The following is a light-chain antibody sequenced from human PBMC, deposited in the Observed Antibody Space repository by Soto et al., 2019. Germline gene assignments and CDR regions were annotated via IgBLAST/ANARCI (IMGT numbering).Light chain of an antibody. CDR3: QQYIRWPLT. J-gene: IGKJ4*01. CDR1: QSVSSSY. Sequence: EIVLTQSPGTLSLSPGERATLSCRASQSVSSSYLAWYQQKPGQAPRLLIYNALTRATRIPARFSGSGSGTEFTLTISSLQSEDFAVYYCQQYIRWPLTFGGGTKVDI. CDR2: NAL. V-gene: IGKV3-15*01.